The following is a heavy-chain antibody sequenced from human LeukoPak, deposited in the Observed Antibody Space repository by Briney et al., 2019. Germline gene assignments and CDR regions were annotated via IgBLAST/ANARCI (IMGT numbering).Heavy chain of an antibody. D-gene: IGHD6-13*01. CDR1: GYTFTGYY. J-gene: IGHJ6*03. CDR2: INPNSGGT. Sequence: ASVKVSCKASGYTFTGYYMHWVRQAPGQGLEWMGWINPNSGGTNYAQKFQGRVTMTRDTSISTAYMELSSLRSDDTAVYYCARVPYSSSWYHYYYYMDVWGKGTTVTISS. CDR3: ARVPYSSSWYHYYYYMDV. V-gene: IGHV1-2*02.